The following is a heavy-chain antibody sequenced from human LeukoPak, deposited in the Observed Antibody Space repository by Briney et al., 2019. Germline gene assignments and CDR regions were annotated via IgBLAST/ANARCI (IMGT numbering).Heavy chain of an antibody. Sequence: PSETLSLTCTVSGGSISPYYWSWIRQPPGKGLEWIGYVYYSGSTNCNPSLKSRVTISVDTSKNRFSLNLSSVTAADTAVYFCARHDSTGYYHWGQGTLVTVSS. V-gene: IGHV4-59*08. CDR1: GGSISPYY. J-gene: IGHJ4*02. D-gene: IGHD3-22*01. CDR2: VYYSGST. CDR3: ARHDSTGYYH.